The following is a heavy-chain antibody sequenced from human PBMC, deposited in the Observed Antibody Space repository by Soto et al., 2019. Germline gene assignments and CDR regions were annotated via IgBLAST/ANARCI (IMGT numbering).Heavy chain of an antibody. CDR1: GGSISSSSYY. CDR3: ARRGSGSYSDY. Sequence: ETLSLTCTVSGGSISSSSYYWGWIRQPPGKGLEWIGSIYYSGSTYYNPSLKSRVTISVDTSKNQFSLKLSSVTAADTAVYYCARRGSGSYSDYWGQGT. CDR2: IYYSGST. V-gene: IGHV4-39*01. J-gene: IGHJ4*02. D-gene: IGHD3-10*01.